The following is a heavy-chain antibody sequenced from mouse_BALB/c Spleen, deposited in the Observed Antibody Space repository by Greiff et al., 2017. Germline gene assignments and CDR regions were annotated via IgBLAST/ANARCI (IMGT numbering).Heavy chain of an antibody. V-gene: IGHV5-4*02. CDR1: GFTFSDYY. Sequence: EVQLVESGGGLVKPGGSLKLSCAASGFTFSDYYMYWVRQTPEKRLEWVATISDGGSYTYYPDSVKGRFTISRDNAKNNLYLQMSSLKSEDTAMYYCARAPYGYDGSWCAYWGQGTLVTVSA. CDR3: ARAPYGYDGSWCAY. CDR2: ISDGGSYT. D-gene: IGHD2-2*01. J-gene: IGHJ3*01.